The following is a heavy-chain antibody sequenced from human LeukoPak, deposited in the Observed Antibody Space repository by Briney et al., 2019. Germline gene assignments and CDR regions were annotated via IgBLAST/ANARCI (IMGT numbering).Heavy chain of an antibody. V-gene: IGHV4-4*02. J-gene: IGHJ3*02. CDR3: ARDRGSSWSRRAFDI. CDR2: IYHSGST. CDR1: GGSISSSNW. Sequence: SGTLSLTCAVSGGSISSSNWWSWVRQPPGKGLEWIGEIYHSGSTNYNPPLKSRVTISVDKSKNQFSLKLSSVTAADTAVYYCARDRGSSWSRRAFDIWGQGTMVTVSS. D-gene: IGHD6-13*01.